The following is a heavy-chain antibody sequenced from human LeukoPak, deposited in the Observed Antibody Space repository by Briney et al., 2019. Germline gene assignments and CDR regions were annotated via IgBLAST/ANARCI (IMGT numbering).Heavy chain of an antibody. Sequence: PGGSLRLSCAASGFTFSSYAMHWVRRAPGKGLEWVAVISYDGSNKYYADSVKGRFTISRDNSKNTLYLQMNSLRAEDTAVYYCAREAPYSGSSNDYWGQGTLVTVSS. J-gene: IGHJ4*02. CDR1: GFTFSSYA. CDR3: AREAPYSGSSNDY. CDR2: ISYDGSNK. D-gene: IGHD6-13*01. V-gene: IGHV3-30-3*01.